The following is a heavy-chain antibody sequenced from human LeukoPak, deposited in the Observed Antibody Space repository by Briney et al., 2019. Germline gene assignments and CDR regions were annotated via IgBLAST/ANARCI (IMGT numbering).Heavy chain of an antibody. CDR3: ARGCGGDCYGAFDI. V-gene: IGHV1-2*02. Sequence: ASVKVSCKASGYTFTSYGISWVRQAPGQGLEWMGWINPNSGGTNYAQKFQGRVTMTRDTSISTAYMELSRLRSDDTAVYYCARGCGGDCYGAFDIWGQGTMVTVSS. D-gene: IGHD2-21*01. CDR2: INPNSGGT. CDR1: GYTFTSYG. J-gene: IGHJ3*02.